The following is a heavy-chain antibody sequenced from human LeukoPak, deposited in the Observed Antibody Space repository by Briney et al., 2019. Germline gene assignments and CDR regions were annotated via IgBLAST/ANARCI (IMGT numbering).Heavy chain of an antibody. J-gene: IGHJ5*02. Sequence: SETLSLTCAVYGGSFSGYYWSWIRQPPGKGLEWIGEINHSGSTNYNPSLKSRVTISVDTSKNQFSLKLSSVTAADTAVYYCARHRGPRYCSSTSCYYWFDPWGQGTLVTVSS. CDR2: INHSGST. D-gene: IGHD2-2*01. CDR1: GGSFSGYY. V-gene: IGHV4-34*01. CDR3: ARHRGPRYCSSTSCYYWFDP.